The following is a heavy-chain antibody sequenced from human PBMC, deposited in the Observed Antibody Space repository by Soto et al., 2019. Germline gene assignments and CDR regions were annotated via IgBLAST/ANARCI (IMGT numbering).Heavy chain of an antibody. D-gene: IGHD3-22*01. V-gene: IGHV3-7*03. CDR3: TRPYFNSSGPYFDY. CDR2: IKQDGSEK. J-gene: IGHJ4*02. CDR1: GFIFRNYW. Sequence: EVQMVESEGGLVQPGGSLRLSCAASGFIFRNYWMSWVRQAPGKGLEWVASIKQDGSEKYYVDSGKGRFTISRDNAKNSLYLRMNSLRVADTAVYYCTRPYFNSSGPYFDYWGQGTLVTVSS.